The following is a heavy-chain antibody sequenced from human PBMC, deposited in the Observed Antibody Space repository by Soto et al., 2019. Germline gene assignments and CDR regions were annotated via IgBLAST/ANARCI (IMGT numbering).Heavy chain of an antibody. V-gene: IGHV5-51*01. CDR3: ARHEGYYGSPAAGLFDY. Sequence: GESLKISCKGSGYSFTSYWIGWVRQMPGKGLEWMGIIHPGDSDTRYSPSFQGQVTISADKSISTAYLQWSSLKASDTAMYYCARHEGYYGSPAAGLFDYWGQGTLVTSPQ. D-gene: IGHD3-10*01. CDR1: GYSFTSYW. CDR2: IHPGDSDT. J-gene: IGHJ4*02.